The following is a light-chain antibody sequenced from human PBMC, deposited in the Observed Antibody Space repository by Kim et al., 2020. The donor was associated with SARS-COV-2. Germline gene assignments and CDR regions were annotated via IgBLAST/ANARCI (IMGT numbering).Light chain of an antibody. V-gene: IGLV1-47*01. J-gene: IGLJ3*02. CDR1: SNY. Sequence: SNYVYWYQQLPGTAPKLLIYRNNQRPSGVPDRFSDSKSGTSASLAISGLRSEDEADYYCAAWDDSLNWVFGGGTQLTVL. CDR3: AAWDDSLNWV. CDR2: RNN.